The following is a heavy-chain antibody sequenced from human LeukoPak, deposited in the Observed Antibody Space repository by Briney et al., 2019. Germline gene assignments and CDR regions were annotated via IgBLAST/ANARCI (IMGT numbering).Heavy chain of an antibody. CDR3: ARVAYSSNWYIDY. J-gene: IGHJ4*02. Sequence: PSETLSLTCAVYGGSFSGYYWMHWVRQAPEKGLVWVSRLNTDGSSTNYADSVKGRFTISRDNAKNTLYLQMNSLRAEDTAIYYCARVAYSSNWYIDYWGQGTLVAVSS. CDR2: LNTDGSST. D-gene: IGHD6-13*01. V-gene: IGHV3-74*01. CDR1: GGSFSGYYW.